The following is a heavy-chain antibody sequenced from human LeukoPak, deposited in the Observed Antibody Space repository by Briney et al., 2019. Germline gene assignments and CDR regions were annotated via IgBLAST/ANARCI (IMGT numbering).Heavy chain of an antibody. CDR3: ARGVTIFGVVIPSGMDV. CDR1: GYTFTSYD. CDR2: MNPNSGNT. V-gene: IGHV1-8*01. Sequence: ASVKVSCKASGYTFTSYDINWVRQATGQGLEWMGWMNPNSGNTGYAQKFQGRVTITADESTSTAYMELSSLRSEDTAVYYCARGVTIFGVVIPSGMDVWGQGTTVTVSS. J-gene: IGHJ6*02. D-gene: IGHD3-3*01.